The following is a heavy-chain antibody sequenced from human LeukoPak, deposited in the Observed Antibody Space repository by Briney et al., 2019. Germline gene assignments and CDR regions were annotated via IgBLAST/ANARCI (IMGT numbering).Heavy chain of an antibody. CDR1: GGSFSGYY. J-gene: IGHJ4*02. CDR3: ARGWSYSAFDY. D-gene: IGHD3-10*01. V-gene: IGHV4-34*01. CDR2: INHSGST. Sequence: SETLSLTCAVYGGSFSGYYWSWIRQPPGKGLEWIGEINHSGSTNYNPSLKSRVTISVDTSKNQFSLKLGSVTAADTAVYYCARGWSYSAFDYWGQGTLVTVSS.